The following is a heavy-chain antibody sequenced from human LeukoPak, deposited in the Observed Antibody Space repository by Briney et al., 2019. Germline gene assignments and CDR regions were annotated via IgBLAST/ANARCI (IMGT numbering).Heavy chain of an antibody. CDR3: ARDSSGYQ. CDR2: RNEDGSEK. J-gene: IGHJ4*02. Sequence: GGALRLSCASSLLTFSTYWINWVRQAGWKGLEGVAYRNEDGSEKYYGDSVKGLFTISRANAKTSLCLEMNSLRVEDTVVYYCARDSSGYQWGQGTLVSVSS. CDR1: LLTFSTYW. D-gene: IGHD3-22*01. V-gene: IGHV3-7*01.